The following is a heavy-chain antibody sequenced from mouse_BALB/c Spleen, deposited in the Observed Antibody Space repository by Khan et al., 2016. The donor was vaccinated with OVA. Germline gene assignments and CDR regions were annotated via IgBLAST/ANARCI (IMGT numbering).Heavy chain of an antibody. V-gene: IGHV5-6-4*01. J-gene: IGHJ2*01. Sequence: EVELVESGGDLVRPGGSLKLSCAASGFSFSTYSMSRVRQTPEKRLEWVVTISSGGSYTYSPDSVKGRFTMARDNANNTLDLQMSSQRSEEAAMDYCTRHRGYCGYKPYFDYWGQGTTLTVSS. CDR1: GFSFSTYS. D-gene: IGHD1-1*01. CDR3: TRHRGYCGYKPYFDY. CDR2: ISSGGSYT.